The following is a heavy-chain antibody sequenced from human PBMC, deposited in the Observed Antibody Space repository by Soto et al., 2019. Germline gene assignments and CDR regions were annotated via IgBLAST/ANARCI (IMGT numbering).Heavy chain of an antibody. CDR3: ARSNPSRPDY. V-gene: IGHV4-34*01. D-gene: IGHD6-6*01. CDR1: VGSFSGYY. CDR2: VSHSGST. J-gene: IGHJ4*02. Sequence: SETLSLTCGVYVGSFSGYYWSWIRQPPGKGLEWIGEVSHSGSTNYNPSLKSRVTISVDTSKNHFSLKVSSVTAADTGVYYCARSNPSRPDYWGQGTLVTVSS.